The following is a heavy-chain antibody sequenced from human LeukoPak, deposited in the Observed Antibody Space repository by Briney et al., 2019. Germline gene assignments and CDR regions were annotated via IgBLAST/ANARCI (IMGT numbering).Heavy chain of an antibody. J-gene: IGHJ4*02. V-gene: IGHV1-18*01. D-gene: IGHD4-17*01. CDR2: ISGNGDNT. CDR1: GYTYTTYG. Sequence: GASVKVSCXASGYTYTTYGISWVRQAPGQGLEWMGWISGNGDNTKYVQEFQGRVTMTTDTSTSTAYMDLRSLRSDDTAIYYCARVHGYYIGLYYFDYWGQGTLVTVSS. CDR3: ARVHGYYIGLYYFDY.